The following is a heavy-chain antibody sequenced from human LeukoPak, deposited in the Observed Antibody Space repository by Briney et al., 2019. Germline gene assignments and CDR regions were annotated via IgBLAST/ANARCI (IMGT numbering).Heavy chain of an antibody. CDR1: GASVSSGDHH. CDR3: AGLRYHGGNTV. CDR2: MYYSGTT. V-gene: IGHV4-61*03. Sequence: PSETLSLTCIVSGASVSSGDHHWSWIRQAPGKGLEWIGYMYYSGTTNYNPSLKSRVTMSVDTSKNHFSLKMNSLTAADTAEYYCAGLRYHGGNTVWGQGTPVTVSS. D-gene: IGHD4-23*01. J-gene: IGHJ4*02.